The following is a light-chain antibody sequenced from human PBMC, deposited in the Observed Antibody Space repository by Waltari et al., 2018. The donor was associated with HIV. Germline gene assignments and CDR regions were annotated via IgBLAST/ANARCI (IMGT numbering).Light chain of an antibody. CDR3: MQALQTPYT. V-gene: IGKV2-28*01. CDR1: QSLMYSNGFHY. CDR2: FGS. J-gene: IGKJ2*01. Sequence: DIVMTQSPLSLPVAPGEPASIFCSSSQSLMYSNGFHYLDWYLQKPGQSPQLLLYFGSHRPSGVPDRFSGSGSATDFTLKISRVEAGDVGVYYCMQALQTPYTFGQGTKLEIK.